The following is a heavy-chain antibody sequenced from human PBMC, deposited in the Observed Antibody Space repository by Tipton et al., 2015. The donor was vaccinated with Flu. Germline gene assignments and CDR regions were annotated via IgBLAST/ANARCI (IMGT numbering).Heavy chain of an antibody. J-gene: IGHJ4*02. D-gene: IGHD6-6*01. V-gene: IGHV4-39*07. Sequence: TLSLTCSVSGASMKRSNHYWGWIRQPPGKGLEWIGSIYYSGSTYYNPSLKSRVTISVDTSKNQFSLKLSSVTAADTAVYYCAREGRREQLALDYWGQGTLVTVSS. CDR2: IYYSGST. CDR3: AREGRREQLALDY. CDR1: GASMKRSNHY.